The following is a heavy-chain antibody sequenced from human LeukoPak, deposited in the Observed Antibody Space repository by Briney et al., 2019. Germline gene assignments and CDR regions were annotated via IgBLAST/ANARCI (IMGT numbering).Heavy chain of an antibody. CDR1: GGSFSGYY. Sequence: PSQTLSLTCAVYGGSFSGYYWSWIRQPPGKGLEWIGEINHSGSTNYNPSLKSRVTISVDTSKNQFSLKLSSVTAADTAVYYCARKGAGSEVVVVTANSHFFDHWGQGTLVTVSS. CDR3: ARKGAGSEVVVVTANSHFFDH. D-gene: IGHD2-21*02. V-gene: IGHV4-34*01. J-gene: IGHJ4*02. CDR2: INHSGST.